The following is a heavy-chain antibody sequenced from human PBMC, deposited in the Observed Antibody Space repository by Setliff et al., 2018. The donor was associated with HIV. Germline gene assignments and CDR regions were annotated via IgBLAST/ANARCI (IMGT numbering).Heavy chain of an antibody. CDR3: ARDRHHYDSSGFDAFDL. D-gene: IGHD3-22*01. V-gene: IGHV1-69*13. Sequence: GASVKVSCKASGGTFSNYAFSWVRQAPGQGLEWMGGIIPLFGTANYAQNFQGRVTITADASTSTAYMELSSLRSEDTAMYYCARDRHHYDSSGFDAFDLWGQGTMDTVSS. J-gene: IGHJ3*01. CDR1: GGTFSNYA. CDR2: IIPLFGTA.